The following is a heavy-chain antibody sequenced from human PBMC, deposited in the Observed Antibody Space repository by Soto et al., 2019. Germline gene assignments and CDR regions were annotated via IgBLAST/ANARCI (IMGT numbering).Heavy chain of an antibody. J-gene: IGHJ5*02. CDR2: INAGNGNT. V-gene: IGHV1-3*01. CDR3: ARDQTGYITMVRGVKNWFDP. D-gene: IGHD3-10*01. CDR1: GYTFTSYA. Sequence: ASVKVSCKGSGYTFTSYARHWVRQAPGQRLEWMGWINAGNGNTKYSQKFQGRVTITRDTSASTAYMELSSLRSEDTAVYYCARDQTGYITMVRGVKNWFDPWGQGTLVTVSS.